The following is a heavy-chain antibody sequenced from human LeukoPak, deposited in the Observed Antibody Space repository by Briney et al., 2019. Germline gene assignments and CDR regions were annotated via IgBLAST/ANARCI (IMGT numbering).Heavy chain of an antibody. CDR3: ARESGLVRGVYYYYGMDV. J-gene: IGHJ6*02. V-gene: IGHV3-30-3*01. Sequence: GGSLRLSCAASGFTLSSYAMHWVRQAPGKGLEWVAVISYDGSNKYYADSVKGRFTISRDNSKNTLYLQMNSLRAEDTAVYYCARESGLVRGVYYYYGMDVWGQGTTVTVSS. CDR1: GFTLSSYA. CDR2: ISYDGSNK. D-gene: IGHD3-10*01.